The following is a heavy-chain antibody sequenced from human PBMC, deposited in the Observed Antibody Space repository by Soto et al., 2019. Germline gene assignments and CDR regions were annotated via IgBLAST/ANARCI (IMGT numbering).Heavy chain of an antibody. CDR2: IYYSGST. D-gene: IGHD3-10*01. J-gene: IGHJ4*02. CDR1: GGSVISGSCY. V-gene: IGHV4-61*01. Sequence: ASETLSLTCTGSGGSVISGSCYWSWIRQPPGKGLEWIGYIYYSGSTNYNPSLKSRVTISVDTSKNQFSLKLSSVTAADTAVYYCARNGYGSDYWGQGTPVTVS. CDR3: ARNGYGSDY.